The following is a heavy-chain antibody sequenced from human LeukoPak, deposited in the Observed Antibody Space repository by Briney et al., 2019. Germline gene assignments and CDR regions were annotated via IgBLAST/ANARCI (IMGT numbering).Heavy chain of an antibody. D-gene: IGHD3-10*01. J-gene: IGHJ4*02. CDR2: IYSSGST. CDR1: GGSISRGSYH. CDR3: ARAVGFYGSGSYYNLYWYFDN. Sequence: SQTLSLTCTVSGGSISRGSYHWSWIRQPAGKGLEWIGRIYSSGSTNYKPSLKSRVSLSVDTSKNQFSLKLGSVTAADTAVYYCARAVGFYGSGSYYNLYWYFDNWGQGTLVTVSS. V-gene: IGHV4-61*02.